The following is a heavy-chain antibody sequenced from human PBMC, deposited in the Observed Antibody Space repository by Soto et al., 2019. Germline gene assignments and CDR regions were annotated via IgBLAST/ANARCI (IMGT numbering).Heavy chain of an antibody. CDR1: GYNFTNYW. CDR3: ARLTPGTTSYGMDV. D-gene: IGHD1-7*01. V-gene: IGHV5-51*01. Sequence: PGESLKISCKGSGYNFTNYWIGWVRQMPGKGLEYMGIIYPGDSDTRYSPSFQGQVTVSADKSINTAYLQWSSLKASDTAMYYCARLTPGTTSYGMDVWGQGTTVTVSS. J-gene: IGHJ6*02. CDR2: IYPGDSDT.